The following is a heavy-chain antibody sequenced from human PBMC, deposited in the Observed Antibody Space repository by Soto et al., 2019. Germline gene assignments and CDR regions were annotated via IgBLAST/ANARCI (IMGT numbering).Heavy chain of an antibody. V-gene: IGHV3-13*01. Sequence: GGSLRLSCAASGFTFSSYDMHWVRQATGKGLEWVSAIGTAGDTYYPGSVKGRFTISRENAKNSLYLQMNSLRAEDTAVYYCARVPSARIAVAGTYGMDVWGQGTTVTVSS. CDR3: ARVPSARIAVAGTYGMDV. CDR2: IGTAGDT. D-gene: IGHD6-19*01. CDR1: GFTFSSYD. J-gene: IGHJ6*02.